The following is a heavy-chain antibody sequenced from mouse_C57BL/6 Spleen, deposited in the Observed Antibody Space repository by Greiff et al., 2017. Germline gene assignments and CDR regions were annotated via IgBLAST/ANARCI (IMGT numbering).Heavy chain of an antibody. D-gene: IGHD1-1*01. CDR3: ARLGYGSSFYAMDY. CDR2: IYPGDGDT. J-gene: IGHJ4*01. Sequence: QVQLQQSGPELVKPGASVKISCKASGYAFSSSWMNWVKQRPGKGLEWIGRIYPGDGDTNYNGKFKGKATLTADKSSSTAYMQLSSLTSEDSAVXFCARLGYGSSFYAMDYWGQGTSVTVSS. CDR1: GYAFSSSW. V-gene: IGHV1-82*01.